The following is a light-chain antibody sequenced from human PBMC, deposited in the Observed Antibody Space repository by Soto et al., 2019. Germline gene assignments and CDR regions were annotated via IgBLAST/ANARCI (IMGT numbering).Light chain of an antibody. CDR2: GAS. V-gene: IGKV3-15*01. CDR3: QQYDSYFT. Sequence: IVMTQSPATLSVSPGERATLSCRASQTIDNKLAWYQQRPGQAPRLLIYGASIRATGIPARFSGSGSGTEFTLTISGLQSEDFGVYYCQQYDSYFTFGGGTKVEIK. J-gene: IGKJ4*01. CDR1: QTIDNK.